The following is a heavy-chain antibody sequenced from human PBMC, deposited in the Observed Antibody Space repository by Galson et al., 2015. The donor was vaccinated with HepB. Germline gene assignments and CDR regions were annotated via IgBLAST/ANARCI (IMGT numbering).Heavy chain of an antibody. Sequence: LSLTCTVSGGSISSSSYYWGWIRQPPGKGLEWIGSIYYSGSTYYNPSLKSRVTISVDTSKNQFSLKLSSVTAADTAVYYCARPDYYDSSGYYPYWYFDLWGRGTLVTVSS. CDR3: ARPDYYDSSGYYPYWYFDL. CDR2: IYYSGST. CDR1: GGSISSSSYY. D-gene: IGHD3-22*01. V-gene: IGHV4-39*01. J-gene: IGHJ2*01.